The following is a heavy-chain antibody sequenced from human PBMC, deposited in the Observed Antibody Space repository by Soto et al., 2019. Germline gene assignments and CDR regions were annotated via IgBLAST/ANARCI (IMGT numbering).Heavy chain of an antibody. Sequence: GASVKVSCKASGYTFTSYGISWVRQAPGQGLEWMGWISAYNGNTNYAQKLQGRVTMTTDTSTSTAYMELRSLRPDDTAVYYCARDSGRWHSSSSGPGYWGQGTLVTVSS. D-gene: IGHD6-6*01. CDR1: GYTFTSYG. J-gene: IGHJ4*02. V-gene: IGHV1-18*04. CDR3: ARDSGRWHSSSSGPGY. CDR2: ISAYNGNT.